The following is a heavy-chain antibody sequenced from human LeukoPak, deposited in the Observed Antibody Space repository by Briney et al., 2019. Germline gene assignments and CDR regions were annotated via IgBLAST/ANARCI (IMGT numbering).Heavy chain of an antibody. J-gene: IGHJ4*02. V-gene: IGHV1-46*01. CDR3: AREVYPATRGLPFPTTFDDY. CDR2: ISPSGGST. D-gene: IGHD2-8*01. CDR1: GYTFTSNY. Sequence: ASVKVSCKAFGYTFTSNYMHWVRQAPGQGPEWMGVISPSGGSTTYAQKFQGRVTLTRDMSTSTDYLELSSLRSEDTAVYYCAREVYPATRGLPFPTTFDDYWGQGTLVTVSS.